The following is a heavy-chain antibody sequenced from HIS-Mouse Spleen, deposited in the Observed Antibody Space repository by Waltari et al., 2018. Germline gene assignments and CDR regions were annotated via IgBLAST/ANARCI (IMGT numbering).Heavy chain of an antibody. D-gene: IGHD6-13*01. V-gene: IGHV3-30-3*01. Sequence: QVQLVESGGGVVQPGRSLRLSCAASGFTFSSYAMHWVRPAPGKGLEWVAVISYDGSNKYYADSVKGRFTISRDNSKNTLYLQMNSLRAEDTAVYYCASSRIAAADSPLRYWGQGTLVTVSS. CDR1: GFTFSSYA. J-gene: IGHJ4*02. CDR3: ASSRIAAADSPLRY. CDR2: ISYDGSNK.